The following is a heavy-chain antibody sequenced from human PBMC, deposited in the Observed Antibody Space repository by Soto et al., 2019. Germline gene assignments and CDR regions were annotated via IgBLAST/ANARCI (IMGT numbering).Heavy chain of an antibody. CDR3: ARTYYDILTGYYFDY. V-gene: IGHV4-4*02. CDR1: GCSISSSNW. J-gene: IGHJ4*02. Sequence: PSETLSLTCAVSGCSISSSNWWSWVRQPPGKGLEWIGEIYHSGSTNYNPSLKSRVTISVDKSKNQFSLKLSSVTAADTAVYSCARTYYDILTGYYFDYWGQGTLVTVSS. D-gene: IGHD3-9*01. CDR2: IYHSGST.